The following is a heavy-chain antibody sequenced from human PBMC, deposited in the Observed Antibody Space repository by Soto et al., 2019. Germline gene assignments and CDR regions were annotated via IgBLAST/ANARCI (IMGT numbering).Heavy chain of an antibody. Sequence: ASVKVSCKASGYTFTSYGISWVRQAPGQGLEWMGWISAYNGNTNYAQKLQGRVTMTTETYTSSAYMELRSLRSDDTAVYYCARVASYSSGWSVDPWGQGTLVTVSS. CDR3: ARVASYSSGWSVDP. CDR1: GYTFTSYG. CDR2: ISAYNGNT. V-gene: IGHV1-18*01. J-gene: IGHJ5*02. D-gene: IGHD6-19*01.